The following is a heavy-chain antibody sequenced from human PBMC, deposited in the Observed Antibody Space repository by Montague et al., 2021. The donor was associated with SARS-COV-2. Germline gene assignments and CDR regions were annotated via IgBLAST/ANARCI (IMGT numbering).Heavy chain of an antibody. Sequence: SLRLSCAASGFTFSSYGMHWVRQSPGKGLEWVAVIWYDGSNKYYADSVKGRFTISRDNSKNTPYLQMNSLRAEDTAVYYCARDFGILTGTAPEDYRGQGTLVTVSS. CDR1: GFTFSSYG. D-gene: IGHD3-9*01. CDR3: ARDFGILTGTAPEDY. J-gene: IGHJ4*02. CDR2: IWYDGSNK. V-gene: IGHV3-33*01.